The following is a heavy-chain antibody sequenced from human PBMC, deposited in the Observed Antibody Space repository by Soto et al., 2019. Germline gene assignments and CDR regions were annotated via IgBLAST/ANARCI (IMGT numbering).Heavy chain of an antibody. Sequence: GASVKVSCKASGGTFSSYTISWVRQAPGQGLEWMGRIIPILGIANYAQKFQGRVTITADKSTSTAYMELSSLRSEDTAVYYCARDPTPATMSGNWFDPWGQGTLVTV. CDR2: IIPILGIA. CDR1: GGTFSSYT. V-gene: IGHV1-69*04. D-gene: IGHD6-25*01. CDR3: ARDPTPATMSGNWFDP. J-gene: IGHJ5*02.